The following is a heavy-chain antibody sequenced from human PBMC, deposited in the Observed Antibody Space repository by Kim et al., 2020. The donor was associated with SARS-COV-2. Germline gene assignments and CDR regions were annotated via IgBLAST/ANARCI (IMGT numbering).Heavy chain of an antibody. CDR3: ARRGGSSGYSP. J-gene: IGHJ5*02. D-gene: IGHD3-22*01. V-gene: IGHV4-39*01. CDR2: T. Sequence: TYYNPSLKRRVTISVDTSKNQFSLKLSSVTAADTAVYYCARRGGSSGYSPWGQGTLVTVSS.